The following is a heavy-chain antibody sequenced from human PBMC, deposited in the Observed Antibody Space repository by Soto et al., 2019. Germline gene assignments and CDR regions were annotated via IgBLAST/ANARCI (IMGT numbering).Heavy chain of an antibody. D-gene: IGHD3-9*01. CDR2: ISPHNFNT. J-gene: IGHJ4*02. CDR1: GYTFTHFY. V-gene: IGHV1-18*01. Sequence: QVQLEQSGAEVKKPGASVKVSCKASGYTFTHFYITWVRQAPGQGLEWMGAISPHNFNTNYAQKFRGRVTLTTEKSTNTAYMDLRSLTSDDTAVYYCARDEGGYDILTGYYKAHHFDYGGQGVPVTVSS. CDR3: ARDEGGYDILTGYYKAHHFDY.